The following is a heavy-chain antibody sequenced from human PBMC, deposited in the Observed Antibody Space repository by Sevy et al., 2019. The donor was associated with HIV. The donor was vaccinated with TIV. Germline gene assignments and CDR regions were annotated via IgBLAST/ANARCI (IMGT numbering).Heavy chain of an antibody. CDR2: INHSAST. D-gene: IGHD3-22*01. V-gene: IGHV4-34*01. Sequence: SETLSLTCAVYGGSFSGYYWTWIRQPPGKGLEWIGEINHSASTNYNPSLKSRVTISVDTSKNQFSLKLTSVTTADTAVYYCAREGSPSDSYYYYMDVWGKGTTVTVSS. CDR3: AREGSPSDSYYYYMDV. CDR1: GGSFSGYY. J-gene: IGHJ6*03.